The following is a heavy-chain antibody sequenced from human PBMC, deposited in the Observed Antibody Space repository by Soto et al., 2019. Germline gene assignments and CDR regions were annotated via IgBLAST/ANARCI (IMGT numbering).Heavy chain of an antibody. CDR2: INHSGST. Sequence: SETLSLTCAVYGGSFSGYYWSWIRQPPGKGLEWIGEINHSGSTNYNPSLKSRVTISVDTSKNQFSLKLSSVTAADTAVYYCARIDYYGYYYFDYWGQGTLVTVSS. V-gene: IGHV4-34*01. CDR3: ARIDYYGYYYFDY. CDR1: GGSFSGYY. J-gene: IGHJ4*02. D-gene: IGHD3-10*01.